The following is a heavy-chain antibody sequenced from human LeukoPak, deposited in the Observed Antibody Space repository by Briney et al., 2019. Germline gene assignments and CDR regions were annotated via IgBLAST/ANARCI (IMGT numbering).Heavy chain of an antibody. CDR2: ISYSGNT. CDR3: ARGQGGYDFWSGYLMYYFDY. D-gene: IGHD3-3*01. CDR1: GGSIISSDYH. J-gene: IGHJ4*02. Sequence: PSETLSLTCTVSGGSIISSDYHWGWVRQPPGKGLEWIGTISYSGNTDYNPSLRSRVTISVDTSNNQFSLRLGSVTAADTAVYYCARGQGGYDFWSGYLMYYFDYWGQGTLVTVSS. V-gene: IGHV4-39*01.